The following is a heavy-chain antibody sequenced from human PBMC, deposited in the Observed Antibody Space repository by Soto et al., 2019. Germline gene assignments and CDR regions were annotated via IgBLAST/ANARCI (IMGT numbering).Heavy chain of an antibody. Sequence: QVRLVQSGAEVKKPGASGKVSCKAPRYIFTAYFMHGVRQPPGQGLEWMGWINPNNGATHYGLSFQGRVTMTRDTSISTAHMELSSLRSDDTAVYYCASHDPGARFDPWGQGTLVIVSS. V-gene: IGHV1-2*02. CDR3: ASHDPGARFDP. D-gene: IGHD1-1*01. J-gene: IGHJ5*02. CDR1: RYIFTAYF. CDR2: INPNNGAT.